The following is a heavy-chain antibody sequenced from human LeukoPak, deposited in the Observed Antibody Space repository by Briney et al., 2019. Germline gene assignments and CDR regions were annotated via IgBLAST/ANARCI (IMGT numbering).Heavy chain of an antibody. CDR2: ISWNSGII. V-gene: IGHV3-9*02. D-gene: IGHD3-22*01. CDR3: AKDRFFYDSGSKTN. J-gene: IGHJ4*02. CDR1: GFPSDDYG. Sequence: GGSLRLSCVASGFPSDDYGMFWVRQSPGKGLEWVSSISWNSGIIDYADSVKGRFTISRDNAKNSLYLQMNSLRVEDTAFYYCAKDRFFYDSGSKTNWGQGTLVTVPS.